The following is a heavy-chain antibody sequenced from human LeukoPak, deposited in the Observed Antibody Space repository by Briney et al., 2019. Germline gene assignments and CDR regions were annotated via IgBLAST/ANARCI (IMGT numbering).Heavy chain of an antibody. CDR2: ISAYNGNT. CDR3: ARVDPYDSSAYYFDY. CDR1: GYTFTSYG. Sequence: ASVKVSCKASGYTFTSYGISWVRQAPGPGLEWMGWISAYNGNTNYAQKLQGRVTMTTDTSTSTAYMELRSLRSDDTAVYYCARVDPYDSSAYYFDYWGQGTLVTVSS. J-gene: IGHJ4*02. V-gene: IGHV1-18*01. D-gene: IGHD3-22*01.